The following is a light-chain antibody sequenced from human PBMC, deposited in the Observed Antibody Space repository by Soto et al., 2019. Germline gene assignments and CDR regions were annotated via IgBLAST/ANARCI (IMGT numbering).Light chain of an antibody. CDR2: NVS. Sequence: DIQMTQSPSSLSASVGDRVTITCRASQSISRHLNWYQQKPGKAPKLLIYNVSSLQSGVPSRFSGSGSGTDFTLTISSLQHEDFASYYCQQSHSTPLTFGGGTKVDIK. CDR3: QQSHSTPLT. V-gene: IGKV1-39*01. J-gene: IGKJ4*01. CDR1: QSISRH.